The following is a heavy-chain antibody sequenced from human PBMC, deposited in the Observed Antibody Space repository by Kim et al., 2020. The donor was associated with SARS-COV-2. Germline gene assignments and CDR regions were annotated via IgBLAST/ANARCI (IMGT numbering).Heavy chain of an antibody. Sequence: GTGGITYYADTVKGRLTIHRDNSKTTLTMQMNSLRAEETAVYYCARDDYWGQGTLVTVSS. V-gene: IGHV3-23*01. J-gene: IGHJ4*02. CDR2: GTGGIT. CDR3: ARDDY.